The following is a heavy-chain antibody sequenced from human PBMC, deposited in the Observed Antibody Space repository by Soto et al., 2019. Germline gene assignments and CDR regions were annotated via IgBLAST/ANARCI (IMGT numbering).Heavy chain of an antibody. D-gene: IGHD2-2*02. CDR1: GFTFDDYA. CDR3: VRIPAAIGYMDV. J-gene: IGHJ6*03. V-gene: IGHV3-9*01. CDR2: IVWNNGNI. Sequence: EVQLVESGGGLVQPGTSLRLSCAASGFTFDDYATHWVRQAPGKGLEWVSGIVWNNGNIAYADSVKGRFIISRDNAKNSLYLQMNSLRTEGTALYYCVRIPAAIGYMDVWGKGTTVTVSS.